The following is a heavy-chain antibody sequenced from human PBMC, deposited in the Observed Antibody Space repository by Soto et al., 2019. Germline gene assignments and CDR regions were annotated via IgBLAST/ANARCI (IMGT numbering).Heavy chain of an antibody. V-gene: IGHV3-11*03. D-gene: IGHD5-18*01. J-gene: IGHJ4*02. CDR1: GFTFSDYY. Sequence: PGGSLRLSCAASGFTFSDYYMSWIRQAPGKGLEWASYISISSSYTNYADSVKGRFTISRDNAKNSLYLQMNSLRAEDTAVYYCARSDTAMPIDYWGQGTLVTVSS. CDR3: ARSDTAMPIDY. CDR2: ISISSSYT.